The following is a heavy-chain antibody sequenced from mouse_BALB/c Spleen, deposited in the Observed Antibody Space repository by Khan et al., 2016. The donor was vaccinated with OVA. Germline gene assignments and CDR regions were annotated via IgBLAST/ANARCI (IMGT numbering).Heavy chain of an antibody. V-gene: IGHV1-9*01. CDR3: ARMNSSNRNYFDH. CDR2: ILPGSGST. CDR1: GYTFSSYW. Sequence: QVQLQQSGADLMKPGASVKISCKVAGYTFSSYWIEWIKQRPGHGLEWIGEILPGSGSTNCNEKFKGKATFTADTSSTTAYMQLSSLTSEDYAVYYCARMNSSNRNYFDHWRQGTTLTVSS. J-gene: IGHJ2*01. D-gene: IGHD2-5*01.